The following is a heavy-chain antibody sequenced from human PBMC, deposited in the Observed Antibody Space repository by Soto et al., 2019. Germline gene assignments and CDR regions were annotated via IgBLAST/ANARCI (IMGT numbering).Heavy chain of an antibody. CDR2: IYYSGST. Sequence: TLSLTCTFSGGSISSGGYYWSWIRHHPGKGLEWIGYIYYSGSTYYNPSLKSRVTISVDTSKNQFSLKLSSVTAADTAVYYCARLRITMVRGVDYWGQGTLVTVSS. D-gene: IGHD3-10*01. CDR1: GGSISSGGYY. CDR3: ARLRITMVRGVDY. V-gene: IGHV4-31*03. J-gene: IGHJ4*02.